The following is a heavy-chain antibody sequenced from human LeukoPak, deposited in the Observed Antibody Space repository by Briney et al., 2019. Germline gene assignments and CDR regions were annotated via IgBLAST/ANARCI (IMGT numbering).Heavy chain of an antibody. Sequence: PSETLSLTCTVSGGSISSSSYYWGWIRQPPGKGLEWIGSIYYSGSTYYNPSLKSRVTISVDTSKNQFSLKLSSVTAADTAVYYCARERRYGSGNPFDYWGQGTLVTVSS. D-gene: IGHD3-10*01. CDR3: ARERRYGSGNPFDY. CDR2: IYYSGST. V-gene: IGHV4-39*07. CDR1: GGSISSSSYY. J-gene: IGHJ4*02.